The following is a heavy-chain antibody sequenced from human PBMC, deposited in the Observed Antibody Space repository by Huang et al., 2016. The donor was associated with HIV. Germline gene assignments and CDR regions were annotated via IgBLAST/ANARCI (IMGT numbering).Heavy chain of an antibody. CDR1: VFTFSSSG. CDR2: IQYDGTRK. J-gene: IGHJ4*02. Sequence: QVQLVESGGGVVQPGGSLRLSCATSVFTFSSSGMNWVRPGPGLVLGWVAFIQYDGTRKYYAYSVKGRFNISRDNSRNMLHLQMNNLRVEDTAAYFCAKVTLGFDYWGQGTWVTVSS. V-gene: IGHV3-30*02. D-gene: IGHD2-15*01. CDR3: AKVTLGFDY.